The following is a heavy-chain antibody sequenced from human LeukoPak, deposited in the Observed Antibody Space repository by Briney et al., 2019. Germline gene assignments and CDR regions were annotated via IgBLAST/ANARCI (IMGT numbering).Heavy chain of an antibody. CDR3: ARAHEGFWSGYPLGY. CDR2: INYSGST. V-gene: IGHV4-34*01. Sequence: SETLSLTCAVYGGSFSGYHWSWIRRSPRKGLEWIGEINYSGSTTNYNPSLKSRLTISIDTSKNQFSLKLSSVTAADTAVYYCARAHEGFWSGYPLGYWGQGTLVTVSS. D-gene: IGHD3-3*01. CDR1: GGSFSGYH. J-gene: IGHJ4*02.